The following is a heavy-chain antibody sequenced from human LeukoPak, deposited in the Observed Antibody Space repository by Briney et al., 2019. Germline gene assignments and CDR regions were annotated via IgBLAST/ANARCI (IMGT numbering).Heavy chain of an antibody. CDR3: AKGELWLIDY. CDR1: GFTFSSYG. CDR2: ISYDGSNK. V-gene: IGHV3-30*18. Sequence: PGGSLRLSCAASGFTFSSYGMHWVRQAPGKGLEWVVVISYDGSNKYYADSVKGRFTISRDNSKNTLYLQMNSLRAEDTAEYYCAKGELWLIDYWGQGTLVTVSS. J-gene: IGHJ4*02. D-gene: IGHD5-18*01.